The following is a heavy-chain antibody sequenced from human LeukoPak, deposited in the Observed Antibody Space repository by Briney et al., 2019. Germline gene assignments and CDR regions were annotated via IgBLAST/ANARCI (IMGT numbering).Heavy chain of an antibody. CDR2: IYTGGST. V-gene: IGHV4-4*07. J-gene: IGHJ4*02. CDR1: GVSISGYY. D-gene: IGHD2-2*01. CDR3: ARQEGSSTE. Sequence: SETLSLTCTVSGVSISGYYWSWLRQPAGKGLEWIGRIYTGGSTNYNPSLKSRVTVSVDTSKNQFSLKLISVTTADTAVYYCARQEGSSTEWGQGTLVTVSS.